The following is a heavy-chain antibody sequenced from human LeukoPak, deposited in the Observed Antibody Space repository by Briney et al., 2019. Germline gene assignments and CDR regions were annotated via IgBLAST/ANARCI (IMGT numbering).Heavy chain of an antibody. Sequence: GGSLRLSCAASEFTFVRYAMNWVRQAPGKGLEWVSYISSSSFKIGYADSVEGRFTISRDNSKNSLYLQMDSLRVEDTAVYYCVRDPSYGSSWYYYMDVWGKGTTVTVSS. CDR1: EFTFVRYA. J-gene: IGHJ6*03. D-gene: IGHD6-13*01. CDR2: ISSSSFKI. V-gene: IGHV3-48*04. CDR3: VRDPSYGSSWYYYMDV.